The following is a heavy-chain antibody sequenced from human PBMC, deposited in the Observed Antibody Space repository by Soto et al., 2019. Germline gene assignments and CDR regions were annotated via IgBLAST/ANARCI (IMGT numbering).Heavy chain of an antibody. V-gene: IGHV3-23*01. J-gene: IGHJ4*02. CDR2: VSGSGGGT. CDR3: ARIGPYCGGDCYPDFDF. Sequence: PGGSLRLSCAASGFTFNTYGMTWVRQAPGKGLEWVSTVSGSGGGTYYADSVKGRFTISRVNSMNTMYLQMSNLRAEDTAVYFCARIGPYCGGDCYPDFDFWGLGTPVTVSS. CDR1: GFTFNTYG. D-gene: IGHD2-21*02.